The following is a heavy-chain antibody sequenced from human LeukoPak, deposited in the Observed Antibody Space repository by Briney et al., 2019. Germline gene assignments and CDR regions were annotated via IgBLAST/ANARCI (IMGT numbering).Heavy chain of an antibody. CDR2: IRSTDTI. V-gene: IGHV3-48*01. J-gene: IGHJ4*02. CDR1: GFTFSSYS. D-gene: IGHD3-9*01. CDR3: ARDHDWAFDS. Sequence: GGSLRLPCAASGFTFSSYSMNWVRQAPGKGLEWVSYIRSTDTIYYEESVKGRFTVSRDNAKNSLYLQMNSLRVEDTAVYYCARDHDWAFDSWGQGILVTVSS.